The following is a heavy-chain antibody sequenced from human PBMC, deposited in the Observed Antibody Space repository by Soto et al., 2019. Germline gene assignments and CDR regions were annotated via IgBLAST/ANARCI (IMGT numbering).Heavy chain of an antibody. J-gene: IGHJ4*02. Sequence: ASVKVSCKASGYTFTSYGISWVRQAPGQGLEWMGWISAYNGNTNYAQKLQGRVTMTTDTSTSTAYMELRSLRSDDTAVYYCARDGGFYYDSSGYYCAYWGQGTLVTVSS. D-gene: IGHD3-22*01. V-gene: IGHV1-18*01. CDR1: GYTFTSYG. CDR2: ISAYNGNT. CDR3: ARDGGFYYDSSGYYCAY.